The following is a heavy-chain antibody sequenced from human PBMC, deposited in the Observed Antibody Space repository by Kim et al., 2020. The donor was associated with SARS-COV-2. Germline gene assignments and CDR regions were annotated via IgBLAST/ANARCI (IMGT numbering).Heavy chain of an antibody. CDR2: IYYSGST. V-gene: IGHV4-59*08. Sequence: SETLSLTCTVSGGSISSYYWSWIRQPPGKGLEWIGYIYYSGSTNYNPSLKSRVTISVDTSKNQFSLKLSSVTAADTAVYYCASSGYDLRFDYWGQGTLGTVSS. D-gene: IGHD5-12*01. CDR1: GGSISSYY. J-gene: IGHJ4*02. CDR3: ASSGYDLRFDY.